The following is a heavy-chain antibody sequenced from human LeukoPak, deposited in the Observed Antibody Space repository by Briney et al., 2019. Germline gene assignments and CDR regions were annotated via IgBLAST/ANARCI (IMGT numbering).Heavy chain of an antibody. CDR2: IYYSGST. Sequence: SETLSFTCTVSGGSISSYYWSWIRQPPGKGLEWIGYIYYSGSTNYNPSLKSRVTISVDTSKNQFSLKLGSVTAADTAVYWCAKDPINWGSIYFDCWGQGTLVTVSS. CDR3: AKDPINWGSIYFDC. CDR1: GGSISSYY. V-gene: IGHV4-59*01. J-gene: IGHJ4*02. D-gene: IGHD7-27*01.